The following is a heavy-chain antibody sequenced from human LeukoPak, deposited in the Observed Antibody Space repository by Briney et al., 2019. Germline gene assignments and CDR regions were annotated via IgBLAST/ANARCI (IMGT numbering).Heavy chain of an antibody. CDR1: GFTFSGYA. Sequence: PGGSLRLSCAASGFTFSGYAMSWVRQAPGKGLEWVSTISGSGGSTYYADSVKGRFTISRDNSKNTLYLQMNSLRAEDTAVYFCAKLGDSSGYSYFDYWGQGTLVTVSS. CDR3: AKLGDSSGYSYFDY. CDR2: ISGSGGST. V-gene: IGHV3-23*01. D-gene: IGHD3-22*01. J-gene: IGHJ4*02.